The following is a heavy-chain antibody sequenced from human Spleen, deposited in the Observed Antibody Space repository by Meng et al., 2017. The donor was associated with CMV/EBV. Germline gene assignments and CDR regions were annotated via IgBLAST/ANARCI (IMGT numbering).Heavy chain of an antibody. CDR3: ARLPWIVPAARPSWSDP. Sequence: QVQLQESGPGLVKPSETLSLTCTVSGGSISSYYWSWIRQPAGKGLEWIGRIYTSGSTNYNPSLKSRVTMSVDTSKNQFSLKLSSVTAADTAVYYCARLPWIVPAARPSWSDPWGQGTLVTVSS. J-gene: IGHJ5*02. D-gene: IGHD2-2*01. V-gene: IGHV4-4*07. CDR2: IYTSGST. CDR1: GGSISSYY.